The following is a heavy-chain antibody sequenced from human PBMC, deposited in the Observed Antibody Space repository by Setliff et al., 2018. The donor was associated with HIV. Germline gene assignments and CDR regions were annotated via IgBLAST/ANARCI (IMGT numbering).Heavy chain of an antibody. D-gene: IGHD3-3*01. J-gene: IGHJ4*02. CDR2: IDYSGNT. Sequence: SETLSLTSTVSGGSINRHFWGWIRQPPGKGLEWIGYIDYSGNTNYHHYLSFRVTMSVATSRNQFSLRLTSVTAADTAVYYCARRRPADSSTGEDSWTGTFDLWGLGTLVTVSS. V-gene: IGHV4-59*11. CDR1: GGSINRHF. CDR3: ARRRPADSSTGEDSWTGTFDL.